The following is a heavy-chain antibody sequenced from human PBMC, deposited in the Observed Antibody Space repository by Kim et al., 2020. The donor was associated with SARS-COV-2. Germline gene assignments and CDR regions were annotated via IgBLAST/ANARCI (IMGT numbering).Heavy chain of an antibody. D-gene: IGHD4-17*01. CDR2: T. CDR3: ARMTTVTAMDY. Sequence: THYPASMKGRFTNSRDNSKNTLYIHMNSLRAEDTAVYYCARMTTVTAMDYWGQGTLVTVSS. J-gene: IGHJ4*02. V-gene: IGHV3-53*01.